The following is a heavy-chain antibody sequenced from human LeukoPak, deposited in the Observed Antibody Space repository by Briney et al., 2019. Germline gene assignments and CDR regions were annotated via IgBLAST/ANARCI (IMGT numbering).Heavy chain of an antibody. CDR3: ATVNRYSGSYPDY. Sequence: GASVKVSCKVSGYTLTELSMHWVRQAPGKGLEWMGGFDPEDGETIYAQKFQGRVTMAEDTSTDTAYMELSSLRSEDTAVYYCATVNRYSGSYPDYWGQGTLVTVSS. J-gene: IGHJ4*02. CDR1: GYTLTELS. V-gene: IGHV1-24*01. D-gene: IGHD1-26*01. CDR2: FDPEDGET.